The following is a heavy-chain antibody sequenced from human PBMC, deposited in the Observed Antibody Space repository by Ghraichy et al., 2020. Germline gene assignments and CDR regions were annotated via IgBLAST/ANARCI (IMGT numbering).Heavy chain of an antibody. V-gene: IGHV3-23*01. CDR3: AKDGGILGEGDFDV. Sequence: VSTLCADGRITFYADSVKSRFTISRDKSKRTMYLRMNSLRDDDTAVYYCAKDGGILGEGDFDVWGQGKM. J-gene: IGHJ3*01. D-gene: IGHD3-16*01. CDR2: LCADGRIT.